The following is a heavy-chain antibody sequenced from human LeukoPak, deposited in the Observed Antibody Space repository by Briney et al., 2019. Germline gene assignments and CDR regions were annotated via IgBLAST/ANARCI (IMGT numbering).Heavy chain of an antibody. CDR2: INSEGSST. J-gene: IGHJ4*02. CDR3: ALHPTFDY. CDR1: GFTFSSYW. Sequence: GGSLRLSCAASGFTFSSYWMHWVRQAPGEGLVWVSRINSEGSSTLYADSVKGRFTISRDNAKNTLYLQMNSLRAEDTAVYYCALHPTFDYWGQGTLVTVSS. V-gene: IGHV3-74*01.